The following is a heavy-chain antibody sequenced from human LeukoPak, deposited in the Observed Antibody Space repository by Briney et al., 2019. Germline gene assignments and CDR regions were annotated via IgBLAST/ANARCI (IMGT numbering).Heavy chain of an antibody. Sequence: ASVKVSCKASGGTFSSYAISWVRQAPGQGLEWMGGIIPIFGTANYAQKFQGRVTITTDESTSTAYMELSSLRSEDTAVYYCAVGIKPYGSRSPFGYWGQGTLVTVSS. CDR2: IIPIFGTA. J-gene: IGHJ4*02. CDR1: GGTFSSYA. V-gene: IGHV1-69*05. D-gene: IGHD6-13*01. CDR3: AVGIKPYGSRSPFGY.